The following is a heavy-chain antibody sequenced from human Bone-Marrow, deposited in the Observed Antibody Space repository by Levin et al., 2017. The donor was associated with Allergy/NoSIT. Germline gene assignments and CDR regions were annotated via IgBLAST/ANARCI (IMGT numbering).Heavy chain of an antibody. J-gene: IGHJ6*02. D-gene: IGHD3-3*01. Sequence: ASVKVSCKASGYTFTSYDINWVRQATGQGLEWMGWMNPNSGNTGYAQKFQGRVTMTRNTSISTAYMELSSLRSEDTAVYYCARVRSVLRFLEWFSKPYGMDVWGQGTTVTVSS. CDR2: MNPNSGNT. CDR1: GYTFTSYD. CDR3: ARVRSVLRFLEWFSKPYGMDV. V-gene: IGHV1-8*01.